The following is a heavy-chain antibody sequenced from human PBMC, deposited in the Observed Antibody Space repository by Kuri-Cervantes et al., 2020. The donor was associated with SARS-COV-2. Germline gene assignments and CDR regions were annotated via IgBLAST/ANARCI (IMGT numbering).Heavy chain of an antibody. CDR1: GFTFSGYS. V-gene: IGHV3-21*01. J-gene: IGHJ4*02. Sequence: GESLKISCAASGFTFSGYSMNWIRQAPVKGLEWVSSIDSSSYYIYHADSVKGRLTISRDNAKTSVYLQMNSLKVEDTAVYYCAREEGGELGEAFDYWGQGALVTVSS. CDR3: AREEGGELGEAFDY. D-gene: IGHD7-27*01. CDR2: IDSSSYYI.